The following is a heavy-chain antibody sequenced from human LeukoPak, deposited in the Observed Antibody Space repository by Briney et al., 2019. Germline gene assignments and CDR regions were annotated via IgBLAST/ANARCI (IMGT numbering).Heavy chain of an antibody. Sequence: PGGSLRLSCVVSGFTSSNYGMSWGRQAPGKGLECVSTISADGGSTYYPDSVKGRLTISRDNSKRTLYLRMNSPGAEATALYYCAKSPSLQAFDVWGQGTMVSVSS. CDR3: AKSPSLQAFDV. V-gene: IGHV3-23*01. CDR1: GFTSSNYG. J-gene: IGHJ3*01. CDR2: ISADGGST.